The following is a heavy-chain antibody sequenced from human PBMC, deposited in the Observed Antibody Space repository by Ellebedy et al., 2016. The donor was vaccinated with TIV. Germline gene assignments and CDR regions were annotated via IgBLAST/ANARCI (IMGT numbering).Heavy chain of an antibody. D-gene: IGHD3-10*02. Sequence: PGGSLRLSCAASGFTFSNYCLHLILHAPGQVQVLVYQINIDGSGTNYADSVTGRFSISRDNAKSTLYLQMNTLRAEKTAVYYCATDQAGCSVIDYWGQGTLVTVSS. CDR2: INIDGSGT. CDR3: ATDQAGCSVIDY. V-gene: IGHV3-74*01. J-gene: IGHJ4*02. CDR1: GFTFSNYC.